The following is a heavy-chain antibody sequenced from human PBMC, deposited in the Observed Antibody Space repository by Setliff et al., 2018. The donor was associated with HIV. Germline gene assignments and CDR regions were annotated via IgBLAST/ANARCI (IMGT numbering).Heavy chain of an antibody. Sequence: PSETLSLTCTVSGDSITSDAFYWTWVRQPAGKGLEWIGHIYTNGGADYNSSLKSRVTTSMDAPKNQFSLKLTSVTAADTAVYYCARDRYYGSGSYYNYFDYWGQGILVTVSS. J-gene: IGHJ4*02. D-gene: IGHD3-10*01. V-gene: IGHV4-61*09. CDR3: ARDRYYGSGSYYNYFDY. CDR2: IYTNGGA. CDR1: GDSITSDAFY.